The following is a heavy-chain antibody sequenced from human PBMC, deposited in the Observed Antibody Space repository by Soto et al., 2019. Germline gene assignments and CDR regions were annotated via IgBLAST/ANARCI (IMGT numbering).Heavy chain of an antibody. J-gene: IGHJ4*02. Sequence: PSETLSLTCTVSGDSISGSPYFWGWIRQPPGKRLEWIGSIFYGGCTHYTPSLRSRVTISVDTSKNQFSLKLSSVTAADTAVYYCARPSGSYLYYFDYWGQGTLVTVSS. CDR3: ARPSGSYLYYFDY. CDR2: IFYGGCT. CDR1: GDSISGSPYF. D-gene: IGHD1-26*01. V-gene: IGHV4-39*01.